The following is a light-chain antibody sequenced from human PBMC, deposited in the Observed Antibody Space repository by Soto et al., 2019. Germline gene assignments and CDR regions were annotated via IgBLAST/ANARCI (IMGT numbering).Light chain of an antibody. J-gene: IGLJ3*02. Sequence: QSALTQPASVSGSPGQSITVSCTGTSSDVGAYNYVSWYQQHPGKAPKLIIYDVSNRPSGVSNRFSGSKSGNTASLTISGLQAEDEADYYCNSYTDSSTLVFGRGTKLTVL. CDR2: DVS. CDR3: NSYTDSSTLV. CDR1: SSDVGAYNY. V-gene: IGLV2-14*01.